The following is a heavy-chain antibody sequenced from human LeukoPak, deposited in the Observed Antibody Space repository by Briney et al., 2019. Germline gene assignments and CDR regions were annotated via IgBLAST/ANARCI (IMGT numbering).Heavy chain of an antibody. CDR2: MNPNSGNT. CDR1: GYTFTSYD. D-gene: IGHD3-22*01. J-gene: IGHJ3*02. Sequence: ASVKVSCKASGYTFTSYDINWVRQATGQGLEWMGWMNPNSGNTGYAQKFQGRVTMTRNTSISTAYMERSSLRSEDTAVYYCAKDGLNYYDSSGYYYAFDIWGQGTMVTVSS. V-gene: IGHV1-8*01. CDR3: AKDGLNYYDSSGYYYAFDI.